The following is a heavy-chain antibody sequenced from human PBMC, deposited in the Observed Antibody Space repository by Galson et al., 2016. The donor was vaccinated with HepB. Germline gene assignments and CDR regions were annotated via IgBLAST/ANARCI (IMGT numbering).Heavy chain of an antibody. CDR3: AKNFGDYVGDTFDM. V-gene: IGHV3-7*01. Sequence: SLRLSCAASGFTFNFYLMSWVRQAPGKGLEWVANINQDGSEKSYMDSVKGRSTISRDNAKNSLYLQMNSLRAEDTAVYYCAKNFGDYVGDTFDMWGQGTMVTVSS. CDR1: GFTFNFYL. D-gene: IGHD4-17*01. CDR2: INQDGSEK. J-gene: IGHJ3*02.